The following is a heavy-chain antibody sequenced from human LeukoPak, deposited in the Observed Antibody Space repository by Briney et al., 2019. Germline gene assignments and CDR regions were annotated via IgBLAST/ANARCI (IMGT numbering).Heavy chain of an antibody. V-gene: IGHV1-8*01. CDR1: GYTFINYD. J-gene: IGHJ4*02. D-gene: IGHD5-12*01. CDR2: MNPNSGNT. CDR3: ARLRPFDY. Sequence: PGASVKVSCKASGYTFINYDINWVRQATGQGLEWMGWMNPNSGNTGYAQKFQGRVTMTRNTSITTAYMEPSNLRSEDTAVYYCARLRPFDYWGQGTLVTVSS.